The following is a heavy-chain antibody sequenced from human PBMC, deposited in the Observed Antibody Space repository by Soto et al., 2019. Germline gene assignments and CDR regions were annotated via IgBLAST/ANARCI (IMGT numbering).Heavy chain of an antibody. CDR1: GFSLSNARMG. CDR3: ARILLSGIVATVGAFDI. J-gene: IGHJ3*02. D-gene: IGHD5-12*01. Sequence: QVTLKESGPVLVKPTETLTLTCTVSGFSLSNARMGVSWIRQPPGKALEWLAHIFSNDEKSYSTSLKSRLTISKDTSKSQVVLTMTNMDPVDTARYYCARILLSGIVATVGAFDIWGQGTMVTVSS. V-gene: IGHV2-26*01. CDR2: IFSNDEK.